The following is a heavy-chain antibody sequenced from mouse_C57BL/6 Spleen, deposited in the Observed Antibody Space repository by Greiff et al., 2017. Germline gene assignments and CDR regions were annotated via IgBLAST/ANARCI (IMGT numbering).Heavy chain of an antibody. J-gene: IGHJ4*01. CDR2: ISYDGSN. D-gene: IGHD2-4*01. CDR3: AREGDDYDVDYAMDY. Sequence: EVKLLESGPGLVKPSQSLSLTCSVTGYSITSGYYWNWIRQFPGNKLEWMGYISYDGSNNYNPSLKNRISITRDTSKNQFFLKLNSVTTEDTATYYCAREGDDYDVDYAMDYWGQGTSVTVSS. V-gene: IGHV3-6*01. CDR1: GYSITSGYY.